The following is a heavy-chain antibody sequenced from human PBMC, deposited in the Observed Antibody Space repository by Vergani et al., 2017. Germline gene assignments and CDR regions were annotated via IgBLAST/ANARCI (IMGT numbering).Heavy chain of an antibody. CDR1: GGSISSSSYY. J-gene: IGHJ6*02. V-gene: IGHV4-39*07. CDR3: ARSVLWFGEASGNYYGMDV. Sequence: QLQLQESGPGLVKPSETLSLTCTVSGGSISSSSYYWGWIRQPPGKGLEWIGSIYYSGSTYYNPSLKSRVTISVDTSKNQFSLKLSSVTAADTAVYYCARSVLWFGEASGNYYGMDVWGQGTTVTVSS. CDR2: IYYSGST. D-gene: IGHD3-10*01.